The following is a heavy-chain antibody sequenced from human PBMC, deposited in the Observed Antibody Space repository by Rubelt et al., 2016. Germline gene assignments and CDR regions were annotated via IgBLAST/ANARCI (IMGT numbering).Heavy chain of an antibody. D-gene: IGHD5-18*01. CDR3: ARVGDSGGGYGYTGLYYFDY. V-gene: IGHV4-59*01. Sequence: GGSINGYFWSWIRQPPGKGLEWIGYIYYSGSTNYNSSLKSRVTISVDTSKSQFSLNLSSVTAADTAVYYCARVGDSGGGYGYTGLYYFDYWGQGTLVTVSS. CDR2: IYYSGST. J-gene: IGHJ4*02. CDR1: GGSINGYF.